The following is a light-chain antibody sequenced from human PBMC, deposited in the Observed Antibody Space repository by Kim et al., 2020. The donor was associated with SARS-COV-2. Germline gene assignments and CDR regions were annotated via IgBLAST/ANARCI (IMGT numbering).Light chain of an antibody. CDR1: SSHVGGYNY. CDR2: DVS. J-gene: IGLJ1*01. V-gene: IGLV2-14*03. CDR3: SSYTSRNTPNYV. Sequence: QSALTQPASVSGSPGQSITISCTGTSSHVGGYNYVSWYQQHPGKAPKLMIYDVSNRPSGVSNRFSVSKSVNTASLTISGLQAEDEAEYYCSSYTSRNTPNYVLGTGNKVTVL.